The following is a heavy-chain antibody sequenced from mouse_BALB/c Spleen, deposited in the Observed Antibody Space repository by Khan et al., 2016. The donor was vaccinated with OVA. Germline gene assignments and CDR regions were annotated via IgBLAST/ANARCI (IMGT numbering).Heavy chain of an antibody. CDR2: ISYSGST. J-gene: IGHJ3*01. CDR3: ARGVRLTY. D-gene: IGHD1-2*01. Sequence: VQLKQSGPGLVKPSQSLSLTCTVTGYSITSDYAWNWIRQFPGNKLEWMGYISYSGSTSYNPSLQSRISITRDTSKNQFFLQLNSVTTEDTATYYCARGVRLTYWGQGTLVTVSA. CDR1: GYSITSDYA. V-gene: IGHV3-2*02.